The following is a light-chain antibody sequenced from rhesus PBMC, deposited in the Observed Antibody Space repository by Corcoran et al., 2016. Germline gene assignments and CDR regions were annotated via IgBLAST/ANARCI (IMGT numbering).Light chain of an antibody. J-gene: IGKJ2*01. CDR3: PHYYSTPYS. Sequence: DIQMTQSPSSLSASVGDRVTITCRASQGITNDLAWYQQKPGETPKLLTYGASSLQSGIPSRLSGSGSGTDFTLTISSLQPEDFATYTCPHYYSTPYSFGQGTKVEIK. CDR2: GAS. V-gene: IGKV1S17*01. CDR1: QGITND.